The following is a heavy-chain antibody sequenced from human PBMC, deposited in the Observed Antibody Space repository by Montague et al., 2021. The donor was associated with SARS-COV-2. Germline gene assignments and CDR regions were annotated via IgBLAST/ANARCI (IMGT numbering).Heavy chain of an antibody. J-gene: IGHJ3*02. D-gene: IGHD3-10*01. CDR2: SYYSRTT. CDR1: GDSFNSPKYY. Sequence: SETLSLTCTVSGDSFNSPKYYCAWIRQPPGKGLEWIGSSYYSRTTYDNPSLRSQVTMSVDTSKTQFSLKMNSVTAADTAVYYCARGSYGSGSYHAFDIWSQGTVVAVSS. CDR3: ARGSYGSGSYHAFDI. V-gene: IGHV4-39*01.